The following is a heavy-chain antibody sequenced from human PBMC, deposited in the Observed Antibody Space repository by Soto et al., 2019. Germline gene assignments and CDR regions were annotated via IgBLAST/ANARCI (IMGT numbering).Heavy chain of an antibody. J-gene: IGHJ4*02. CDR1: GGSVSSASYY. V-gene: IGHV4-61*01. D-gene: IGHD3-22*01. CDR2: IFYSGST. CDR3: ARDQGFYYDSSGYYRTPFDY. Sequence: SGTLSLTCTVSGGSVSSASYYWSWLRQPPGKGLEWIGFIFYSGSTNYNPSLKSRVTISVDTTKNQFSLILTSVTAADTAVYYCARDQGFYYDSSGYYRTPFDYWGQGTPVTGSS.